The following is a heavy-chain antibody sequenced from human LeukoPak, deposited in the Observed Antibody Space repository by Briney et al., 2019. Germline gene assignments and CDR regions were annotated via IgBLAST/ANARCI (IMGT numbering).Heavy chain of an antibody. Sequence: PGGSLRLSCAASGFTFSSYGMHWVRQAPGKGLEWVAFIRYDGSNKYYADSVKGRFTISRDNAKNSLYLQMNSLRAEDTALYYCAKDIHGDYGAPHYFDYWGQGTLVTVSS. D-gene: IGHD4-17*01. CDR2: IRYDGSNK. J-gene: IGHJ4*02. CDR1: GFTFSSYG. V-gene: IGHV3-30*02. CDR3: AKDIHGDYGAPHYFDY.